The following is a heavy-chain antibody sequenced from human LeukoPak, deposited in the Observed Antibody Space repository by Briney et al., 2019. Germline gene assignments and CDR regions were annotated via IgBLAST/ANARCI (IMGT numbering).Heavy chain of an antibody. V-gene: IGHV3-30*04. CDR1: GFTFSSYA. D-gene: IGHD1/OR15-1a*01. Sequence: PGRSLRLSCATSGFTFSSYAMHWVRQAPCKGLEWVALISYDGINQYYADSVKGRFIISRDNSKNTLYLQLNSLRLEDTAVYYCTLTTFGVVYYFDYWGQGTLVTVSS. CDR3: TLTTFGVVYYFDY. J-gene: IGHJ4*02. CDR2: ISYDGINQ.